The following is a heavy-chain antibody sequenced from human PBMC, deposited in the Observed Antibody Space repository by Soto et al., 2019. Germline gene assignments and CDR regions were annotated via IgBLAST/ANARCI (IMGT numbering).Heavy chain of an antibody. CDR3: ARAEVLDPRLGYYYYGMDV. Sequence: SETLSLTCTVSGGSISSYYWSWIRQPPGKGLEWIGYIYYSGSTNYNPSLKSRVTISVDTSKNQFSLKLSSVTAADTAVYYCARAEVLDPRLGYYYYGMDVWGQGTTVTVSS. J-gene: IGHJ6*02. CDR2: IYYSGST. D-gene: IGHD2-15*01. V-gene: IGHV4-59*01. CDR1: GGSISSYY.